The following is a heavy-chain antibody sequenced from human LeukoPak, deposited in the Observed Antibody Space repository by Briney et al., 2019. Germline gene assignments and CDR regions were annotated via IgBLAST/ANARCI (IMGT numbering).Heavy chain of an antibody. CDR2: IYVTGTT. CDR1: DDSISSGSYY. CDR3: ARARLPYGPYFDS. J-gene: IGHJ4*02. Sequence: PSETLSLTCTVSDDSISSGSYYWSWHRQPAGRGLEWIGRIYVTGTTNYNLSLKSRVTISINTSKMQFSLKLRAVTVEDTGVYYCARARLPYGPYFDSWGQGTLVTVSS. V-gene: IGHV4-61*02. D-gene: IGHD4-17*01.